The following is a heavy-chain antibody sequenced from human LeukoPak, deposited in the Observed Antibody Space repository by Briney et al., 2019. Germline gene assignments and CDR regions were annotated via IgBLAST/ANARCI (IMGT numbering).Heavy chain of an antibody. CDR3: ARSYTTAWFRIGY. D-gene: IGHD2-2*02. Sequence: PSETLSLTCTVSGGSINSYYWSWVRQPPGKGLEWIGYIFYTGSTNYNPSLKSRVTISVDTSKNQFSLKLSSVTAADTAVYYCARSYTTAWFRIGYWGQGTLVTVSS. CDR2: IFYTGST. CDR1: GGSINSYY. V-gene: IGHV4-59*01. J-gene: IGHJ4*02.